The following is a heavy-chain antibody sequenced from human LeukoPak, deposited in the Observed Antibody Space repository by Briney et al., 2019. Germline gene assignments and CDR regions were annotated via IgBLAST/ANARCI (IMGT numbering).Heavy chain of an antibody. V-gene: IGHV1-24*01. CDR2: FDPEDGET. J-gene: IGHJ3*02. CDR1: GYTLTELS. D-gene: IGHD3-3*01. Sequence: ASVKVSCKVSGYTLTELSMHWVRQAPGKGLEWMGGFDPEDGETNYAQKFQGRVTITRNTSISTAYMELSRLRSEDTAVYYCASNYDFWSGRAVHDAFDIWGQGTMVTVSS. CDR3: ASNYDFWSGRAVHDAFDI.